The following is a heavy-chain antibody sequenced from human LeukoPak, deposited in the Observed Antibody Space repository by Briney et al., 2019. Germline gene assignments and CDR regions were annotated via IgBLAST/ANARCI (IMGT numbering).Heavy chain of an antibody. CDR3: ARHSNSWYYFDY. J-gene: IGHJ4*02. CDR1: GGSISSYY. V-gene: IGHV4-59*08. D-gene: IGHD6-13*01. Sequence: PSETLSLTCTVSGGSISSYYWIWIRQPPAKGLEWIGYIYYSGSTNYNPSLKSRVTISVDTSKNHFSLNLSSVTAADTAVYYCARHSNSWYYFDYWGQGTLVTVSS. CDR2: IYYSGST.